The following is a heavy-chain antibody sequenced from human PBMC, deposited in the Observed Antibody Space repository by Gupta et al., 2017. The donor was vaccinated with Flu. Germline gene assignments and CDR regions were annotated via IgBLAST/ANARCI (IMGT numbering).Heavy chain of an antibody. V-gene: IGHV4-59*01. J-gene: IGHJ3*02. CDR2: SYYSGST. Sequence: YWSWIRQSPGKGLEWMGYSYYSGSTNYNPSLRSRVTISLDTSKNQFSLKLSSVTAADTAVYYCARGFCSSTSCYRDGFDIWGQGTMVTVSA. CDR1: Y. CDR3: ARGFCSSTSCYRDGFDI. D-gene: IGHD2-2*02.